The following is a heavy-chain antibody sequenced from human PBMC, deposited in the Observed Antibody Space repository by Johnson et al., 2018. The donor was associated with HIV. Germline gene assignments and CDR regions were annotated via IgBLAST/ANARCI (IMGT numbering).Heavy chain of an antibody. V-gene: IGHV3-43*01. CDR3: AKGSLVGPNDAFDI. Sequence: VQLVESGGVVVQPGGSLRLSCAASGFTFDDYTMHWVRQAPGKGLEWVSLISWDGGSTSYADSVKGRSTISRDNSKNSLYLQMNSLRTEDTALYYCAKGSLVGPNDAFDIWGQGTMVTVSS. D-gene: IGHD3-16*02. CDR1: GFTFDDYT. J-gene: IGHJ3*02. CDR2: ISWDGGST.